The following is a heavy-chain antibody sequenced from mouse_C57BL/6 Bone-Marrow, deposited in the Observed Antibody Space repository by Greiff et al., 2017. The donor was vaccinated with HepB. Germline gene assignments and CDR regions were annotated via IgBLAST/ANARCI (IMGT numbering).Heavy chain of an antibody. V-gene: IGHV14-4*01. J-gene: IGHJ4*01. CDR3: TTDAMDY. CDR2: IDPENGDT. CDR1: GFNIKDDY. Sequence: EVQLQQSGAELVRPGASVKLSCTASGFNIKDDYMHWVKQRPEQGLELIGWIDPENGDTEYASKFQGKATITADTSSNTAYLQLSSLTSEDTAVYYCTTDAMDYWGQGTSVTVSS.